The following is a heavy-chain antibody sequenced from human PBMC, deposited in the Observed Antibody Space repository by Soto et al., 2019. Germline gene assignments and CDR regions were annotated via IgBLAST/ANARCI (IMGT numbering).Heavy chain of an antibody. CDR2: IYYSGST. CDR3: AAGGDYAGRRRIDY. CDR1: GGSISSYY. D-gene: IGHD4-17*01. J-gene: IGHJ4*02. V-gene: IGHV4-59*01. Sequence: PSETLSLTCTVSGGSISSYYWSWIRQPPGKGLEWVGYIYYSGSTNYNPSLKSRVTISVDTSKNQFSLKLSSVTAADTAVYYCAAGGDYAGRRRIDYWGQGTLVTVSS.